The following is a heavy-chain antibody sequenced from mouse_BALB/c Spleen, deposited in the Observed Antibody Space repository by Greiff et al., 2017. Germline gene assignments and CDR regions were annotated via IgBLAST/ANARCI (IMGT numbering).Heavy chain of an antibody. CDR1: GYTFTDYN. CDR3: ARSGGITTALYAMDY. CDR2: IDPYYGGT. V-gene: IGHV1-18*01. Sequence: EVQLQQSGPELVKPGASVKIPCKASGYTFTDYNMDWVKQSNGKSLEWIGNIDPYYGGTSYNQKFKGKATLTVDKSSSTAYMQLKSLTSEDSAVYYCARSGGITTALYAMDYWGQGTSVTVSS. D-gene: IGHD1-2*01. J-gene: IGHJ4*01.